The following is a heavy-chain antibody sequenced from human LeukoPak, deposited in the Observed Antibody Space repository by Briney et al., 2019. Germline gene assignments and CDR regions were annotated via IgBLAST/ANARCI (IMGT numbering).Heavy chain of an antibody. V-gene: IGHV4-39*07. CDR2: IYYSGST. CDR1: GGSISSSSYY. D-gene: IGHD4-23*01. J-gene: IGHJ4*02. CDR3: ARVSRGNSVGGDY. Sequence: SETLSLTCTVSGGSISSSSYYWGWIRQPPGKGLEWIGSIYYSGSTYYNPSLKSRVTISVDTSKNQFSLKLSSVTAADTAMYYCARVSRGNSVGGDYWGQGTLVTVSS.